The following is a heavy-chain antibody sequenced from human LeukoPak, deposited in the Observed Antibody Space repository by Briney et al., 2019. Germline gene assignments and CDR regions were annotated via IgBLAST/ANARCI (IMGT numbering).Heavy chain of an antibody. CDR2: IKYDGSAT. V-gene: IGHV3-74*01. J-gene: IGHJ4*02. Sequence: GGSLRLSCAASGFTFSNYWMHWIRQVPGKGLVWVSHIKYDGSATNYADSVKGRFTISRDNAKNTLYLQMYSLRAEDTAVYFCVSGSLQSGYNFDYWGQGALVTVSS. D-gene: IGHD3-3*01. CDR1: GFTFSNYW. CDR3: VSGSLQSGYNFDY.